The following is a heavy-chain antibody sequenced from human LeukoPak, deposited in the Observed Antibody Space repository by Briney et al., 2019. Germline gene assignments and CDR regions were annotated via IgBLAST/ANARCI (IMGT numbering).Heavy chain of an antibody. CDR2: ISYDGRNK. D-gene: IGHD4-11*01. CDR1: GFTFNSYG. CDR3: AKDLAGYSNDRDFGMDV. V-gene: IGHV3-30*18. J-gene: IGHJ6*02. Sequence: GGSLRLSCAGSGFTFNSYGMHWVRQAPGKGPEWVAVISYDGRNKFYADSVKGRFTISRDNSKNTLYLQMNSLGAEDTALYHCAKDLAGYSNDRDFGMDVWGQGTTVTVSS.